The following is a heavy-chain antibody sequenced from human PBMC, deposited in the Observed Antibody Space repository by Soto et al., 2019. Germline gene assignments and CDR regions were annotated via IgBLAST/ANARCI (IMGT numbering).Heavy chain of an antibody. CDR1: GASVSSETHF. D-gene: IGHD1-26*01. CDR3: VREDMSGTYYFDY. V-gene: IGHV4-61*01. J-gene: IGHJ4*02. CDR2: VYRTGIT. Sequence: SETLSLTCRVSGASVSSETHFWTWIRQPPGKGLEWIGYVYRTGITNSNPALTSRVTVSADRSKNQFSLTLRSVTAADTAVYYCVREDMSGTYYFDYWGPGIQVTVS.